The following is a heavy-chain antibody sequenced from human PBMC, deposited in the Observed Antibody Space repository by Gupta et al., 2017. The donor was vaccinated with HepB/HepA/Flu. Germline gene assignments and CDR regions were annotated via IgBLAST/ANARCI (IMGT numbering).Heavy chain of an antibody. V-gene: IGHV6-1*01. CDR1: GASVSSNSAA. CDR2: TYYRSKWNS. Sequence: QVQLQQSGPGLVKPSQTLSLSCAISGASVSSNSAAWNWIRQSPSRGLEWLGRTYYRSKWNSDYGISVKSRITINADTSKNQFSLQLNSVTPEDTAVYYCARSSGYFDSWGQGTLVTVSS. J-gene: IGHJ4*02. D-gene: IGHD1-1*01. CDR3: ARSSGYFDS.